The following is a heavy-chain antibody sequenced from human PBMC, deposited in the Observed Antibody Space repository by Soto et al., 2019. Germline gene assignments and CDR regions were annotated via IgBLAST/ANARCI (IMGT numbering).Heavy chain of an antibody. CDR2: MNPNSGNT. Sequence: QVQLVQSGAEVKKPGASMKVSCKASGYTFTNYDINWVRQATGQGLESMGWMNPNSGNTGYAQKLQGRVTMTRNTSISTAYMELSSLRSEDTAVYYCARGHSSSWLYGMDVWGQGTTVTVSS. D-gene: IGHD6-13*01. CDR3: ARGHSSSWLYGMDV. J-gene: IGHJ6*02. V-gene: IGHV1-8*01. CDR1: GYTFTNYD.